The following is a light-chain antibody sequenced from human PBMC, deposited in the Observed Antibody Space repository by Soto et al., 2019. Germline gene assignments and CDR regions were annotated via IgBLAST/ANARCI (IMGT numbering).Light chain of an antibody. CDR3: SSYAGSSNV. J-gene: IGLJ1*01. CDR1: SSNIGAGYD. CDR2: GNN. Sequence: QSVLTQPPSVSGAPGQRVTISCTGSSSNIGAGYDVHWYQQFPGTAPKVLIYGNNNRPSGVPDRFSGSKSGTSASLAITGLQAEDEADYYCSSYAGSSNVFGTGTKLTVL. V-gene: IGLV1-40*01.